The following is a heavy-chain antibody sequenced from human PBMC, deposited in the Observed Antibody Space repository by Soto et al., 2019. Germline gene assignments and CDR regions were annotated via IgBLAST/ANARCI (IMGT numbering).Heavy chain of an antibody. V-gene: IGHV3-33*01. CDR3: ARENIVVVVAANPGRDAFDI. CDR2: IWYDGSND. Sequence: GGSLRLSCEASGFKFGTYGMHWVRQAPGKGLEWVAIIWYDGSNDYYADSVKGRFTISRDNAKNSLYLQMNSLRAEDTAVYYCARENIVVVVAANPGRDAFDIWGQGTMVTVSS. CDR1: GFKFGTYG. D-gene: IGHD2-15*01. J-gene: IGHJ3*02.